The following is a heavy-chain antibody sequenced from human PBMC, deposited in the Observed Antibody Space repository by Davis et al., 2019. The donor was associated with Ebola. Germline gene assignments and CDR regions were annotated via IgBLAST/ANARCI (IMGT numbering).Heavy chain of an antibody. D-gene: IGHD6-19*01. CDR3: ARESRYSSGWYSTWFDP. CDR1: GGSISSSSYY. J-gene: IGHJ5*02. V-gene: IGHV4-39*07. CDR2: IYYSGST. Sequence: MPGGSLRLSCTVSGGSISSSSYYWGWIRQPPGKGLEWIGSIYYSGSTYYNPSLKSRVTISVDTSKNQFSLKLSSVTAADTAVYYCARESRYSSGWYSTWFDPWGQGTLVTVSS.